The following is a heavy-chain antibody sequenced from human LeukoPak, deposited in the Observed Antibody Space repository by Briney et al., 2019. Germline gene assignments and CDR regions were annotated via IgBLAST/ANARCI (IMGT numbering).Heavy chain of an antibody. Sequence: GSVKVSYKASGYTFNTYGITWVRQAPGQGLEWMGWISGYNGKTKYAQKLQDRVTMTTDTSTTTAYMELRSLTSDDTAVYYCAKDLNRMAPDYWGQGTLVTVSS. J-gene: IGHJ4*02. CDR1: GYTFNTYG. CDR2: ISGYNGKT. D-gene: IGHD5-24*01. CDR3: AKDLNRMAPDY. V-gene: IGHV1-18*01.